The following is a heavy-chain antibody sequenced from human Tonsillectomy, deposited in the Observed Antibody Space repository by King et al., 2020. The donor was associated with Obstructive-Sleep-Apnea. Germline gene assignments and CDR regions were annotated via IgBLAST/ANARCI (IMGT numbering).Heavy chain of an antibody. CDR1: GYSFTSYW. CDR2: IYPGDSDT. V-gene: IGHV5-51*01. D-gene: IGHD3-22*01. Sequence: VQLVESGAEVKKPGESLKISCKGSGYSFTSYWIGWVRQMPGKGLEWMGIIYPGDSDTRYSPSFQGQVTISADKSISTAYLQWSSLKASDTAMYYCAGPETDYYDSSGYFTGPFDYWGQGTLVTVSS. CDR3: AGPETDYYDSSGYFTGPFDY. J-gene: IGHJ4*02.